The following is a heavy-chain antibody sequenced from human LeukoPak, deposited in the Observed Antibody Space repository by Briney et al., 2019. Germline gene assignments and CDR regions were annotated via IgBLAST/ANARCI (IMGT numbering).Heavy chain of an antibody. V-gene: IGHV3-23*01. D-gene: IGHD1-26*01. Sequence: PGGSLRLSCAASGFTFSSYGMSWVRQAPGKGLEWVSGISGSGDRTYYADSVKGRFSISRDKSKNTLYMQMNSLRAEDTAVYYCAKGSIVGATSYYYMDVWGKGTTVTISS. CDR1: GFTFSSYG. CDR2: ISGSGDRT. CDR3: AKGSIVGATSYYYMDV. J-gene: IGHJ6*03.